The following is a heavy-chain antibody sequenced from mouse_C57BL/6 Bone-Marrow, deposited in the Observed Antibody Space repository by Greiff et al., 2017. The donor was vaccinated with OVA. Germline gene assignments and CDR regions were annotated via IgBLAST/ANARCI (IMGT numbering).Heavy chain of an antibody. V-gene: IGHV1-69*01. CDR1: GYTFTSYW. CDR2: IDPSDSYT. D-gene: IGHD1-1*01. CDR3: ARDGSTYYYDMDY. J-gene: IGHJ4*01. Sequence: VQLQQPGAELVMPGASVKLSCKASGYTFTSYWMHWVKQRPGQGLEWIGEIDPSDSYTNYNQKFKGKSTLTVDKSSSTAYMQLSSLTSEDSAVYYCARDGSTYYYDMDYWGQGTSVTVSS.